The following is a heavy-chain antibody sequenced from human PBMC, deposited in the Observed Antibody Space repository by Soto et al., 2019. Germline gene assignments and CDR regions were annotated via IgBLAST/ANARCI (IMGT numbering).Heavy chain of an antibody. CDR2: INTDNGNT. J-gene: IGHJ4*02. CDR3: ARVHPSYRDGYSYLDS. Sequence: QVQLVQSGGEVKKPGASVKVSCKASGYTFTTYGISWVRQAPGQGPEWMGWINTDNGNTTYAQKLQGRVTMTTDTPTSTAYMELKSLRSDDTAVYYCARVHPSYRDGYSYLDSWGQGTLVTVSS. CDR1: GYTFTTYG. V-gene: IGHV1-18*04. D-gene: IGHD4-4*01.